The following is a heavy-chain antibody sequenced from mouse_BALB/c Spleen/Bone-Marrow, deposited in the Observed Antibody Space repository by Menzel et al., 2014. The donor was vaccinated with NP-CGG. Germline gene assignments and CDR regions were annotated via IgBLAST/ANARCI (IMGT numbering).Heavy chain of an antibody. D-gene: IGHD2-14*01. J-gene: IGHJ1*01. CDR3: ASYRYGWYFDV. Sequence: VQLQQPGAELVKPGASVKLSCTASGFNIKDTYMHWVKQRPEQGLEWIGRIDPANGNTKYDPKFQGKATITADTSSNTAYLQLSSLTSEDTAVYYCASYRYGWYFDVGGAGTTVTVSS. CDR2: IDPANGNT. CDR1: GFNIKDTY. V-gene: IGHV14-3*02.